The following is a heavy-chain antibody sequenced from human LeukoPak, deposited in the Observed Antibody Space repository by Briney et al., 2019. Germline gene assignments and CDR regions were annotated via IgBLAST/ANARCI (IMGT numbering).Heavy chain of an antibody. CDR2: IYYSGST. V-gene: IGHV4-38-2*02. CDR1: GYSISSGYY. CDR3: ARRHDYLGNWFDP. D-gene: IGHD7-27*01. J-gene: IGHJ5*02. Sequence: SETLSLTCTVSGYSISSGYYWGWIRQPPGKGLEWIGSIYYSGSTYYNPSLKSRVTISVDTSKNQFSLKLSSVTAADTAVYYCARRHDYLGNWFDPWGQGTLVTVSS.